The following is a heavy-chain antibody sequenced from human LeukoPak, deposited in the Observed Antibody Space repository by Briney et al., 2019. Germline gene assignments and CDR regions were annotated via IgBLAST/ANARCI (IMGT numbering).Heavy chain of an antibody. V-gene: IGHV3-7*01. CDR3: ARDDGGGFDY. CDR1: GFTFSSYW. CDR2: IKQDGSKK. D-gene: IGHD3-16*01. Sequence: GGSLRLSCAASGFTFSSYWMNWVRQAPGKGLEWVANIKQDGSKKNYVDSVKGRFTISRDNAKNSVYLQMNSLRAEDTAVYYCARDDGGGFDYWGQGTLVTVSS. J-gene: IGHJ4*02.